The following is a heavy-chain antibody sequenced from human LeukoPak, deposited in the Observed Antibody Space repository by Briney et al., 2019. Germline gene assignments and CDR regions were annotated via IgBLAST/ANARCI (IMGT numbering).Heavy chain of an antibody. CDR1: GFTFSDYN. V-gene: IGHV3-11*01. D-gene: IGHD5-12*01. CDR2: ISRSGSTK. Sequence: PGGSLRLSCAASGFTFSDYNMRWIRQAPGKGLEWVSSISRSGSTKYYADSVKGRFTISRDNAKNSLFLQMNSLRAEDTAVYYCARVSGYHWESSYDYWGQGTLVTVSS. CDR3: ARVSGYHWESSYDY. J-gene: IGHJ4*02.